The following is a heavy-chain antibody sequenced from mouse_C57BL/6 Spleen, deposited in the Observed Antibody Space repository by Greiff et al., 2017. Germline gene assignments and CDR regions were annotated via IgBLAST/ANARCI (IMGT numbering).Heavy chain of an antibody. CDR1: GYTFTSYW. CDR3: AGDDGYYVPFAY. D-gene: IGHD2-3*01. J-gene: IGHJ3*01. V-gene: IGHV1-64*01. CDR2: IHPNSGST. Sequence: VQLQQPGAELVKPGASVKLSCKASGYTFTSYWMHWVKQRPGQGLEWIGMIHPNSGSTNYNEKFKSKATLTVDKSSSTAYMQLSSLTSEDSAVYYCAGDDGYYVPFAYWGQGTLVTVSA.